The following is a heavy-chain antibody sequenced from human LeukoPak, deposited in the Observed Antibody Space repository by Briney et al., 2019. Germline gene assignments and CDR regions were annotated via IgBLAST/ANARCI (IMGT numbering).Heavy chain of an antibody. CDR3: VRENHGSFDY. CDR1: GFSFSTYY. CDR2: ISSSSTYI. V-gene: IGHV3-21*01. J-gene: IGHJ4*02. D-gene: IGHD1-14*01. Sequence: GGSLRLSCAASGFSFSTYYVNWVRQAPGKGLEWVSCISSSSTYIYYSDSVRGRFAISRDNAKNSLYLQMDSLRAEDTAVYYCVRENHGSFDYWGQGSLVTVSS.